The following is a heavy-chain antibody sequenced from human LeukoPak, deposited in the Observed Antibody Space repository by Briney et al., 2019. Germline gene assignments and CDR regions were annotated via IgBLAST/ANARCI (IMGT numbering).Heavy chain of an antibody. CDR1: GGSLSGYY. CDR3: ASMYYYDSSGYSTDY. V-gene: IGHV4-34*01. J-gene: IGHJ4*02. D-gene: IGHD3-22*01. Sequence: SETLSLTCAVYGGSLSGYYWSWIRQPPGKGLEWIGEINHSGSTNYNPSLKSRVTISVDTSKNQFSLKLSSVTAADTAVYYCASMYYYDSSGYSTDYWGQGTLVTVSS. CDR2: INHSGST.